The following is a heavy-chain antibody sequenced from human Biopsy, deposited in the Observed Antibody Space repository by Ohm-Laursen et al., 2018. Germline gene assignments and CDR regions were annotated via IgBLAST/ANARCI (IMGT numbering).Heavy chain of an antibody. CDR1: GDSIRNYY. CDR3: ARRGSGGRSFDY. V-gene: IGHV4-4*07. Sequence: SDTLSLTCSVSGDSIRNYYWSWIRQAAGKGLEWIGRIYPGGGTIYNPSLKSRVTISVDTSKNQISLKLGSVTVADTAVFYCARRGSGGRSFDYWGQGSLVTVSS. J-gene: IGHJ4*02. CDR2: IYPGGGT. D-gene: IGHD2-15*01.